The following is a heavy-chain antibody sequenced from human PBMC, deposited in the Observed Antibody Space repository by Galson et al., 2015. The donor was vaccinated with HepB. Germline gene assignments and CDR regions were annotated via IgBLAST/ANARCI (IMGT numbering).Heavy chain of an antibody. CDR1: GFSLSTSGEG. CDR2: IYWNDDK. Sequence: PALVKPTQTLTLTCTFSGFSLSTSGEGVGWIRQPPGKALEWLALIYWNDDKRYSPSLKSRLTITKDTSKNQVVLTMTNMDPVDTATYYCTHDRGYGYYFDYWGQGTLVTVSS. CDR3: THDRGYGYYFDY. D-gene: IGHD1-1*01. J-gene: IGHJ4*02. V-gene: IGHV2-5*01.